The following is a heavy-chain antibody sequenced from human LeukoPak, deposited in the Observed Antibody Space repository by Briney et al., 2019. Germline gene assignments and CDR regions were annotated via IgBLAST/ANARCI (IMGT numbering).Heavy chain of an antibody. Sequence: PGGSLRLSCAASGFTFSSYGMHWVRQAPGKGLEWVAFIRYDGSNKYYADSVKGRFTISRDNSKNTLYLQMNSLRAEDTAVYYCAKDSGPTVWGRTFYMDVWGKGTTVTVSS. V-gene: IGHV3-30*02. CDR3: AKDSGPTVWGRTFYMDV. CDR2: IRYDGSNK. D-gene: IGHD3-16*01. J-gene: IGHJ6*03. CDR1: GFTFSSYG.